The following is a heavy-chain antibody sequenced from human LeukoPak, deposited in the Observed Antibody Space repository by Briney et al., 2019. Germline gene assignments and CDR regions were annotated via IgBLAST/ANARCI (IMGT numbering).Heavy chain of an antibody. CDR3: GRSRRINASLYYYMDV. V-gene: IGHV3-23*01. Sequence: GGSLRLSCAASGFTFSSYAITWVRQAPGKGLEWVSSIRSTGDSTFYADSVRGRFTISRDNSKNTVYLLMNSLRTEDTAVYYCGRSRRINASLYYYMDVWGKGTTVTVSS. CDR2: IRSTGDST. J-gene: IGHJ6*03. CDR1: GFTFSSYA. D-gene: IGHD2-15*01.